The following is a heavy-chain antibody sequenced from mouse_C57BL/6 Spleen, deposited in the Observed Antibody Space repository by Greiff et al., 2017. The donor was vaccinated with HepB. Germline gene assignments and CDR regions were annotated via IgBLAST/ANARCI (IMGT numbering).Heavy chain of an antibody. D-gene: IGHD2-3*01. CDR3: ARDFDDYGAMDY. CDR2: INYDGSST. Sequence: DVQLQESEGGLVQPGSSMKLSCTASGFTFSDYYMAWVRQVPEKGLEWVANINYDGSSTYYLDSLKSRFIISRDNAKNILYLQMSSLKSEDTATYYCARDFDDYGAMDYWGQGTSVTVSS. V-gene: IGHV5-16*01. J-gene: IGHJ4*01. CDR1: GFTFSDYY.